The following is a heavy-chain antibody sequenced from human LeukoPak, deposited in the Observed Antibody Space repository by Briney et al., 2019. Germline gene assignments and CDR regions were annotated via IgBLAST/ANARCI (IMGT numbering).Heavy chain of an antibody. CDR1: GFTFSSYS. Sequence: GGSLRLSCAASGFTFSSYSMNWVRQAPGKGLEWVSYISGSSSTIYYADSVKGRFTISRDNAKNSLYLQMNSLRAEDTAVYYCARGPHPLVLKAFDIWGQGTMVTVSS. CDR3: ARGPHPLVLKAFDI. V-gene: IGHV3-48*04. J-gene: IGHJ3*02. CDR2: ISGSSSTI. D-gene: IGHD3-9*01.